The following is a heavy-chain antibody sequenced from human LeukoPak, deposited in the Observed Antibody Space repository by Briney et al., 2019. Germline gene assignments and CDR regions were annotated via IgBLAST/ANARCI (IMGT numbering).Heavy chain of an antibody. Sequence: GESLKISCKGSGYSFTSYWIGWVRQMPGKGLEWMGIIYPGDSDTRYSPSFQGQVTISPDNSISTAYLQWSSLKASDTAVYYCARQADPITTVRGATRADYYYYMDVWGKGTTVTVSS. D-gene: IGHD3-10*01. V-gene: IGHV5-51*01. CDR2: IYPGDSDT. J-gene: IGHJ6*03. CDR1: GYSFTSYW. CDR3: ARQADPITTVRGATRADYYYYMDV.